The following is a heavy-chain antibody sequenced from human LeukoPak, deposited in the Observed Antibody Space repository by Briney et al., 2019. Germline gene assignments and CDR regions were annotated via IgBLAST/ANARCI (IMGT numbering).Heavy chain of an antibody. CDR3: AKETGQTYYYDSSGYYPA. CDR1: GFTFSGYA. Sequence: PGGSLRLSCAASGFTFSGYAMSWVRQAPGKGLEWVSAISGSGGSTYYADSVKGRFTISRDNSKNTLYLRMNSLSAEDTAVYYCAKETGQTYYYDSSGYYPAWGQGTLVTVSS. D-gene: IGHD3-22*01. CDR2: ISGSGGST. V-gene: IGHV3-23*01. J-gene: IGHJ5*02.